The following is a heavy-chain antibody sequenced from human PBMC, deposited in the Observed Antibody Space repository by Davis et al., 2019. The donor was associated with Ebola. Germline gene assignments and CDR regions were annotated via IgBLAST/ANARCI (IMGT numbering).Heavy chain of an antibody. CDR2: IYYSGST. D-gene: IGHD3-3*01. J-gene: IGHJ6*03. V-gene: IGHV4-59*12. CDR3: ARRPYYDFWSGYEYYYYYMDV. Sequence: PSETLSLTCTVSGGSISSYYWSWIRQPPGKGLEWIGYIYYSGSTYYNPSLKSRVTISVDTSKNQFSLKLSSVTAADTAVYYCARRPYYDFWSGYEYYYYYMDVWGKGTTVTVSS. CDR1: GGSISSYY.